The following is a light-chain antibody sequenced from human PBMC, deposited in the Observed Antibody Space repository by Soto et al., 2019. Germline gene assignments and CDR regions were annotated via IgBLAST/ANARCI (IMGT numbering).Light chain of an antibody. V-gene: IGKV1-5*03. Sequence: DIQMTQSPSTLSASVGDRVTITCRASQSISSWLAWYQQKPGKAPKPLIYKASGLESGVPSRFSGSGFGTDFTLTISSLQPDDFATYYCQQYNSYSPLTFGGGTKVDI. J-gene: IGKJ4*01. CDR1: QSISSW. CDR3: QQYNSYSPLT. CDR2: KAS.